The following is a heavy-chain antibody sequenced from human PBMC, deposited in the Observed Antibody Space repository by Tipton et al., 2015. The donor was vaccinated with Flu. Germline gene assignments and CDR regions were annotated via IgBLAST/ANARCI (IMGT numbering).Heavy chain of an antibody. Sequence: TLSLTCTVSGGSIRSYYWSWIRQPPGKGLEWIGYIYYSGSTNYNPSLKSRVTISVDTSKNQFSLKLSSVTAADTAVYYCARGAMSKLLWFGESAFDIWGQGTMVTVSS. CDR1: GGSIRSYY. J-gene: IGHJ3*02. V-gene: IGHV4-59*01. D-gene: IGHD3-10*01. CDR2: IYYSGST. CDR3: ARGAMSKLLWFGESAFDI.